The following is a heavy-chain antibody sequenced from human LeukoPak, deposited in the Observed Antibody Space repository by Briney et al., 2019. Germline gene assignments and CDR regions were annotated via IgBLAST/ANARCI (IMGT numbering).Heavy chain of an antibody. J-gene: IGHJ3*02. CDR2: ISGYNGNT. CDR3: ARDQGDGYNWGTFDI. Sequence: ASVKVSCKASGYTFSSYGISWVRQAPGQGLEWMGWISGYNGNTNYAQSLQGRVTMTTDTSTSTAYIELRSLRSDDTAMYYCARDQGDGYNWGTFDIWGQRTMVTVSS. CDR1: GYTFSSYG. D-gene: IGHD5-24*01. V-gene: IGHV1-18*01.